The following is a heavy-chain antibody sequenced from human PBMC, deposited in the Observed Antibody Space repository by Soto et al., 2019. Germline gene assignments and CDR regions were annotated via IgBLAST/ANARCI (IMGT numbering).Heavy chain of an antibody. D-gene: IGHD4-17*01. V-gene: IGHV3-30*03. CDR1: EFTFSNYA. Sequence: GGSLRLSCAASEFTFSNYAMHWVRQAPGKGLQWLAVISYDGNNKYYADSVEGRFTISRDNFKNTVYLQMNSLRLEDTAVYYCARGPSYSDSYFDHWGQGTLVTVSS. CDR3: ARGPSYSDSYFDH. CDR2: ISYDGNNK. J-gene: IGHJ4*02.